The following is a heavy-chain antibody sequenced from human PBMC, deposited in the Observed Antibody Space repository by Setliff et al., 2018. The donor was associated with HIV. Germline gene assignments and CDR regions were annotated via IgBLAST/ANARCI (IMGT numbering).Heavy chain of an antibody. CDR2: MQHSGRT. D-gene: IGHD5-18*01. CDR1: GGSFSGYC. Sequence: SETLSLTCAVYGGSFSGYCWSWIRQPPGKGLEWIGEMQHSGRTNYTPSLKSRITISLDTSKNQFSLRMRSVTAADTAVYYCARVFVDTAVLRVLEYYFDSWGRGTLVTVS. CDR3: ARVFVDTAVLRVLEYYFDS. J-gene: IGHJ4*02. V-gene: IGHV4-34*01.